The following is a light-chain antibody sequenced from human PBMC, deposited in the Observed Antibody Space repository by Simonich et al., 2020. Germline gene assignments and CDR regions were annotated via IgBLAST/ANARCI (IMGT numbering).Light chain of an antibody. Sequence: QSALTQPASVSGSPGQSNTISCTGTSSDVGSYNIVSWYKQHPGTAPKLMIYEGSKRPSGVSNRFSGSKAGNTASLTISGLQAEDEADYYCCSYAGSSTLVFGGGTKLTVL. V-gene: IGLV2-23*01. CDR1: SSDVGSYNI. CDR2: EGS. CDR3: CSYAGSSTLV. J-gene: IGLJ3*02.